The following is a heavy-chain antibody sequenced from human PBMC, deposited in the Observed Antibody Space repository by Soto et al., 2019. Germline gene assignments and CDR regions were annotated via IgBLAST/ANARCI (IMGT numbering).Heavy chain of an antibody. CDR2: IYTDDST. CDR3: AKGWDYYGPRFDY. Sequence: GGSLRLSCAASGFTVSSNYMSWVRQAPGKGLEWLSVIYTDDSTYYADSVKGRFTISRHNSKNTLYLQMNSLRAEDTAVYYCAKGWDYYGPRFDYWGQGTLVTVSS. D-gene: IGHD3-10*01. CDR1: GFTVSSNY. V-gene: IGHV3-53*04. J-gene: IGHJ4*02.